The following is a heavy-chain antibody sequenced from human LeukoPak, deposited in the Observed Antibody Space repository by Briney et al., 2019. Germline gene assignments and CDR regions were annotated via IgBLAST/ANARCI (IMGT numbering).Heavy chain of an antibody. V-gene: IGHV3-53*01. CDR2: IYRGGRT. CDR3: ARRSVAYSYDSSGYSPVYYFDY. J-gene: IGHJ4*02. Sequence: GGSLTLSCAASGFTVSTKYINWVRQAPARGLAWVSIIYRGGRTYDAESVQGRFTISRDTFQNQPSLQMNSLRAEDTAVFYCARRSVAYSYDSSGYSPVYYFDYWGQGTLVTVS. CDR1: GFTVSTKY. D-gene: IGHD3-22*01.